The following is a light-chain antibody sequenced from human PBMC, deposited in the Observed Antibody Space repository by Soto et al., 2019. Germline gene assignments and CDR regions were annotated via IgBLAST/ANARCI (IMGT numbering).Light chain of an antibody. V-gene: IGLV1-51*01. CDR1: SSNIGNNF. Sequence: QSVLTQPPSVSAAPGRMVTISCSGSSSNIGNNFVSWYQQLPGTAPKLLIYDNNKRPSGIPDRFSGYKSGTSATLGITGLQTGDEADYYCGKWDNSLSAFVFGAGTKVTVL. J-gene: IGLJ1*01. CDR3: GKWDNSLSAFV. CDR2: DNN.